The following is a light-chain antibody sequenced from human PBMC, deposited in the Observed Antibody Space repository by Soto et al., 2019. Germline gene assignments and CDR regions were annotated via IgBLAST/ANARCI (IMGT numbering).Light chain of an antibody. CDR2: EVS. V-gene: IGLV2-14*01. CDR1: SSDVGGYNY. Sequence: QSVLTQPASVSGSPGQSITISRTGTSSDVGGYNYVAWYQQHPGKVPRLMIYEVSNRPSGVSNRFSGSKSGSTASLTISGLQAEDEADYYCISYTSSSTSYVFGTGTKLTVL. CDR3: ISYTSSSTSYV. J-gene: IGLJ1*01.